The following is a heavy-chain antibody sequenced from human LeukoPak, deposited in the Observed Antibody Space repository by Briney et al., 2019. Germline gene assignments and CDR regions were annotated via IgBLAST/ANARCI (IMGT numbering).Heavy chain of an antibody. CDR2: TSAGGGGS. Sequence: PGGSLRLSCAASGFILSNYAMSWVRQAPGKGLEWVSSTSAGGGGSYYADSVKGRFTISRDNSKNTLYLQMNSLRAEDTAVYYCARDQEGFDYWGQGTLVTVSS. J-gene: IGHJ4*02. V-gene: IGHV3-23*01. CDR3: ARDQEGFDY. CDR1: GFILSNYA.